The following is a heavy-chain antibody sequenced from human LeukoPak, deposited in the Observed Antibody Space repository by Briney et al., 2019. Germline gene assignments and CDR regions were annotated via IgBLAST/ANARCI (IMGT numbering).Heavy chain of an antibody. CDR1: GFTFSSYG. J-gene: IGHJ6*02. CDR2: IRYDGSNK. Sequence: GGSLRLSCAASGFTFSSYGMHWVRQAPGKGLEWVAFIRYDGSNKYYADSVKGRFTISRDNSKNTLYLQMNSLRAEDTAVYYCAKEGSSSPYYYYSYGMDVWGQGTTVTVSS. D-gene: IGHD6-13*01. V-gene: IGHV3-30*02. CDR3: AKEGSSSPYYYYSYGMDV.